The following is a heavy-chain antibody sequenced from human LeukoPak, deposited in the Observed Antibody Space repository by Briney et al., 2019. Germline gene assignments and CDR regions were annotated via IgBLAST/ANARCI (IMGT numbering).Heavy chain of an antibody. CDR1: GFTFDDYA. CDR2: ISWNSGSI. D-gene: IGHD1-26*01. J-gene: IGHJ5*02. Sequence: GGSLRLSCAASGFTFDDYAMHWVRQAPGKGLEWVSGISWNSGSIGYADSVKGRFTISRDISKSTLYPQMNSLRVEDTAQYYCAKDKIVGDGRWDFDHWGRGTLVTVPS. CDR3: AKDKIVGDGRWDFDH. V-gene: IGHV3-9*01.